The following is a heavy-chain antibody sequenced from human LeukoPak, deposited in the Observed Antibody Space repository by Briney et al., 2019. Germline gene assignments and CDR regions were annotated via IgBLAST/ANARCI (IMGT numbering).Heavy chain of an antibody. V-gene: IGHV4-30-4*01. CDR3: ARHAEESFDAFNI. Sequence: SQTLSLTCTVSGGSISSGAYYWSWIRQPPGKGLEWIGYIYYSGRTYYKPSLRSRVTISVDRSRNQFSLKLTSVTAADTAGYYCARHAEESFDAFNIWGQGTMVTVSS. D-gene: IGHD1-26*01. J-gene: IGHJ3*02. CDR1: GGSISSGAYY. CDR2: IYYSGRT.